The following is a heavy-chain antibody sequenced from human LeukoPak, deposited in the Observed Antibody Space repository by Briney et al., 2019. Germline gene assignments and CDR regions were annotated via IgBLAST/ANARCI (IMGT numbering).Heavy chain of an antibody. D-gene: IGHD3-22*01. CDR2: ISGSGGST. V-gene: IGHV3-23*01. CDR1: GYTFSSYA. CDR3: ATCTFSGSLDAFDI. J-gene: IGHJ3*02. Sequence: GGSLRLSCAASGYTFSSYAMSWVRQAPGKGLEWVSAISGSGGSTYYADSVKVRFTISRDNSKNTLYLQMNSLRAEDTAVYYCATCTFSGSLDAFDIWGQGTMVTVSS.